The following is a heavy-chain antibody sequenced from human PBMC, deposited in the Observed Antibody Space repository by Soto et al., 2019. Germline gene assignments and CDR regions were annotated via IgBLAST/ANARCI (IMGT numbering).Heavy chain of an antibody. CDR2: MNPNSGHT. Sequence: QVQLVQSGAEVKKPGASVKVSYKASGYTFTSHDINWMRQTTGQGLEWMGWMNPNSGHTNYAQKFQGRVTMTRDTSINTAYMELTNLRSEDTAIYYCASDMSTTWGQGTLVTVSS. J-gene: IGHJ5*02. V-gene: IGHV1-8*01. CDR3: ASDMSTT. CDR1: GYTFTSHD. D-gene: IGHD2-2*01.